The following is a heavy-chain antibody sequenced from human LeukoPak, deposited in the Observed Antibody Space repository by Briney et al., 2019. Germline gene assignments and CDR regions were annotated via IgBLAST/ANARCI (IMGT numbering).Heavy chain of an antibody. V-gene: IGHV1-18*01. CDR1: GYTFTSYG. D-gene: IGHD3-3*01. CDR2: ISAYNGNT. Sequence: ASVKVSCKACGYTFTSYGISWVRQAPGQGLEWMGWISAYNGNTDYAQKLQGRVTMTTDTSTSTAYMELRSLRSDDTAVYYCARDDEYDFWSGYDQTTIPVRFDYWGQGTLVTVSS. CDR3: ARDDEYDFWSGYDQTTIPVRFDY. J-gene: IGHJ4*02.